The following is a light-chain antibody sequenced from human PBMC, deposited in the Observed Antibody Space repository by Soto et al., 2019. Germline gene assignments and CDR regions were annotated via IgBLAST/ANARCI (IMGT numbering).Light chain of an antibody. J-gene: IGKJ2*01. CDR3: QQFGDSPPAFT. Sequence: ESMLTQSPGTLSLSPGERATLSCRASRSVSSRYITWYQQKPGQAPRLLIYGASIRATGIPDRFSGSGSGTDLTLTISRLEAEDFAVYYCQQFGDSPPAFTFGQGTKLEI. CDR2: GAS. CDR1: RSVSSRY. V-gene: IGKV3-20*01.